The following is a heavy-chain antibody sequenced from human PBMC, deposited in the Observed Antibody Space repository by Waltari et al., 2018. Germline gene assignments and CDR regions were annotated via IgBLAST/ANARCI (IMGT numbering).Heavy chain of an antibody. D-gene: IGHD4-17*01. CDR2: IYHSGNA. J-gene: IGHJ4*02. CDR1: GYNIAGGYY. Sequence: QVQLQESGPGLVKPSETLSLTCGVSGYNIAGGYYWGWLRQPPGKGLGWIGAIYHSGNAYRHPSRERRLPLSVDTSKNQLSLKLISVTAADTAVYYCARRKYSGDYFFDVWGQGTLVSVSS. V-gene: IGHV4-38-2*01. CDR3: ARRKYSGDYFFDV.